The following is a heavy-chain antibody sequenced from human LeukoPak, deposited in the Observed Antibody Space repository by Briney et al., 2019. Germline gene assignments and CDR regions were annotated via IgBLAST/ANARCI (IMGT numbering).Heavy chain of an antibody. Sequence: GGSLRLSCAVSGFTFSNYWMFWVRHAPEKGLVWVSRIDTDGNSTTYADSVKGRFTTSRDNAKNTLYLQMNNLRGEDTAVYYCARARTYSDYVSSFDYWGQGTLVTVSS. V-gene: IGHV3-74*01. J-gene: IGHJ4*02. CDR2: IDTDGNST. CDR1: GFTFSNYW. CDR3: ARARTYSDYVSSFDY. D-gene: IGHD5-12*01.